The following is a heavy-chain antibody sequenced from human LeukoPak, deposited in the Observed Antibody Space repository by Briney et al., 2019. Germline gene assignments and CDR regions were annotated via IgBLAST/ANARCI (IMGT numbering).Heavy chain of an antibody. Sequence: GGSLRLSCEASGFSFSSYGMSWVRQAPGEGLEWVSGFSASDGSRYYADSVKGRFTISRDNSKDTLYLQMNSLRAEDTAVYYCAKNIGGFDYWGQGTLVTVSS. V-gene: IGHV3-23*01. CDR1: GFSFSSYG. CDR3: AKNIGGFDY. CDR2: FSASDGSR. D-gene: IGHD4-23*01. J-gene: IGHJ4*02.